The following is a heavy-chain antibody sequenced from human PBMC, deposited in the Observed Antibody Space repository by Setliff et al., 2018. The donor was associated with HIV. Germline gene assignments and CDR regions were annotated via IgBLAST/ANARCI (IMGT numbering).Heavy chain of an antibody. CDR1: GGTFTSYA. V-gene: IGHV1-69*13. CDR3: ARGRVVTGSPDAFDI. CDR2: IIPMFGTA. Sequence: GASVKVSCKASGGTFTSYAVIWVRQAPGQGLEWLGTIIPMFGTANYARKFQGTVTISADESTGTAYMEMTSLRSEDTAVYFCARGRVVTGSPDAFDIWGLGTMVTVSS. J-gene: IGHJ3*02. D-gene: IGHD2-15*01.